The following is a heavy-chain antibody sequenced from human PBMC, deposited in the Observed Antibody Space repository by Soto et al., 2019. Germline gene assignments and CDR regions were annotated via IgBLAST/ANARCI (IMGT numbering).Heavy chain of an antibody. Sequence: EVQLLESGGGLVQPGGSLRLSCAASGFTFSSYAMSWVRQAPGKGLEWVSAISSSGSSTYYADSVKGRFTISRDNSKNTLYRQMSSLRAEDTAVYYCATDTSTWYGGLDYYAMDVWGQGTTVTVS. J-gene: IGHJ6*02. CDR3: ATDTSTWYGGLDYYAMDV. V-gene: IGHV3-23*01. CDR2: ISSSGSST. D-gene: IGHD6-13*01. CDR1: GFTFSSYA.